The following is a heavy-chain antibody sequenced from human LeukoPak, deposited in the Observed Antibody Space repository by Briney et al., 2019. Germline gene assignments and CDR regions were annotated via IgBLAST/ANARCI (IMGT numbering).Heavy chain of an antibody. D-gene: IGHD5-18*01. CDR1: GGTFSSYA. J-gene: IGHJ4*02. Sequence: SVKVSCKASGGTFSSYAISWVRQAPGQGLEWMGRIIPILGIANYAQKFQGRVTITADKSTSTAYMELSGLRSDDTAVYYCARDPGYSYGYVYWGQGTLVTVSS. CDR2: IIPILGIA. V-gene: IGHV1-69*04. CDR3: ARDPGYSYGYVY.